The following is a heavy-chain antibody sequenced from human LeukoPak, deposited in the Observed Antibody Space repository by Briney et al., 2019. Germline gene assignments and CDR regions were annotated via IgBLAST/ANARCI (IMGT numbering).Heavy chain of an antibody. D-gene: IGHD2-2*01. Sequence: PSETLSLTCNVSGSSISNGFFWAWIRQSPGKGLEWIGSIQNGGDSYYNPSLKSRTTMSVDTSKNQCSLKLTSVTAADTAVFYCARGMGRFCTSSSCYLSFVYWGQGTLVTVSS. CDR1: GSSISNGFF. V-gene: IGHV4-38-2*02. J-gene: IGHJ4*02. CDR2: IQNGGDS. CDR3: ARGMGRFCTSSSCYLSFVY.